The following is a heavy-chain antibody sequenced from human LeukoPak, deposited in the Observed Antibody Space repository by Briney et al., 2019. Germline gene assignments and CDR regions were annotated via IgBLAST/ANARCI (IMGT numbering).Heavy chain of an antibody. D-gene: IGHD6-25*01. CDR1: GVSINSHY. J-gene: IGHJ5*01. CDR2: IYYSGST. CDR3: ARDGDSGGWFDS. Sequence: PSETLSLTCTVSGVSINSHYWSWIRQPPGKGLECIGYIYYSGSTKYNPSLNSRATISLDTSKNQFFLKLTSVTAADTAVYYCARDGDSGGWFDSWGQGALVSVSS. V-gene: IGHV4-59*11.